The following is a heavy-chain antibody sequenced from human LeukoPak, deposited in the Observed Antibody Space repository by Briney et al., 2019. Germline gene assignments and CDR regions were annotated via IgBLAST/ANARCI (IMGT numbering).Heavy chain of an antibody. V-gene: IGHV5-51*01. CDR3: VRHGLENSGWPVGGAF. Sequence: GESLKISCKGSGYSFADYWIGWVRQMPGKGLEWMALIYPGNSDTRYSPSFQGQVTISVDRSLTTAYLQWTSLKASDSAMYYCVRHGLENSGWPVGGAFWGQGTLVAVSS. CDR1: GYSFADYW. CDR2: IYPGNSDT. D-gene: IGHD5-12*01. J-gene: IGHJ4*02.